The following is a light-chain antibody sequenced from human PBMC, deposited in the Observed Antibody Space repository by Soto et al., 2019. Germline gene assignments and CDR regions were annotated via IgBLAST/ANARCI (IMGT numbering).Light chain of an antibody. CDR2: GAS. V-gene: IGKV3D-20*02. Sequence: IVLSQSPGTLSLSTGERVTLSCRASQSVSSSYLAWYQQKPGQAPRLLIYGASSRATGIPDRFSGSGSGTDFTLTINSLEPEDFAVYYCQQRSNWPPITFGQGTRLEIK. J-gene: IGKJ5*01. CDR3: QQRSNWPPIT. CDR1: QSVSSSY.